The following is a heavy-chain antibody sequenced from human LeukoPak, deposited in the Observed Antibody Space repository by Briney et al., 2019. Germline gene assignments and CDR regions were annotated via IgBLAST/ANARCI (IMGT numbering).Heavy chain of an antibody. V-gene: IGHV4-61*02. CDR2: IYTSGST. J-gene: IGHJ5*02. CDR1: GGSISSGSYY. D-gene: IGHD1-1*01. CDR3: ARDLGILWFDP. Sequence: SQTLSLTCTVSGGSISSGSYYWSWIRQPAGKGLEWVGRIYTSGSTNYNLSLKSRVTISVDTSKNQFSLKLSSVTAADTAVYYCARDLGILWFDPWGQGTLVTVSS.